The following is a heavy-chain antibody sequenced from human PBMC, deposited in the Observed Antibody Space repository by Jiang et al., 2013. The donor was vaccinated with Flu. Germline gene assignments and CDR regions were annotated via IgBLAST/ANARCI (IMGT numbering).Heavy chain of an antibody. V-gene: IGHV7-4-1*02. CDR3: ARVARGYSRPGIALY. CDR1: GYTFTNYA. D-gene: IGHD6-13*01. J-gene: IGHJ4*02. CDR2: INTSTGNP. Sequence: SVKVSCKASGYTFTNYALNWVRQTPGQGLEWMGWINTSTGNPTYAQGFTGRFVFSLDTSVSTAYLQISSLRAEDTAVYYCARVARGYSRPGIALYWGQGTLVTVSS.